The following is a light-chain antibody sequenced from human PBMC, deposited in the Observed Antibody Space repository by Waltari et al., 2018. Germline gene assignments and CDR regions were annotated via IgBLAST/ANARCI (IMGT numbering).Light chain of an antibody. CDR1: SSDVGGYTY. Sequence: QSALTRPPSAPGSPGQSVTISCTGISSDVGGYTYVSWYQQHPGKAPKLMIYEVTRRPSGGPDGFSGSKSGNTASLTVSGRQADDEADDYCSSYAGSDKLVFGGGTKLTVL. V-gene: IGLV2-8*01. CDR2: EVT. J-gene: IGLJ2*01. CDR3: SSYAGSDKLV.